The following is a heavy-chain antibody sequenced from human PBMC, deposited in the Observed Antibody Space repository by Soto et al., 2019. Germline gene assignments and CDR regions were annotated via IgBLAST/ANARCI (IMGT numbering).Heavy chain of an antibody. Sequence: QVQLVQSGAEEKKPGASVKVSCKASGYTFTSYAMHWVRQAPGQRLEWMGWINGGNGNTKYSQKLQGRVTITRDTSASTAYMELSSLRSEDTAVYYCARSFVVVTDFDYWGQGTLVTVSS. CDR2: INGGNGNT. D-gene: IGHD2-21*02. J-gene: IGHJ4*02. CDR3: ARSFVVVTDFDY. V-gene: IGHV1-3*05. CDR1: GYTFTSYA.